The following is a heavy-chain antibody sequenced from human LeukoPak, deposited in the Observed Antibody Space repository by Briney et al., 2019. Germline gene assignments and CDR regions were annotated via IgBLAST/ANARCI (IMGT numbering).Heavy chain of an antibody. J-gene: IGHJ4*02. V-gene: IGHV1-8*01. CDR1: GYTFTNYD. Sequence: PQASVKVSCKASGYTFTNYDINWVRQATGQGLEWMGWMNPNSGDTGYAQKFQGRIIMTRNTSISTAYMELSSLRSEDTAVYYCARANPHSLCVYDYWGQGTLVTVSS. CDR2: MNPNSGDT. D-gene: IGHD1-26*01. CDR3: ARANPHSLCVYDY.